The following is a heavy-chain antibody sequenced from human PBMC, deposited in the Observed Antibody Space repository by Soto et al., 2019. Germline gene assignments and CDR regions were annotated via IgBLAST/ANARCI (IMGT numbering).Heavy chain of an antibody. D-gene: IGHD3-22*01. V-gene: IGHV3-21*01. CDR2: IGSRTSDI. Sequence: KLGGSLRLSCSASGFTLSRHTMKWVRQAPGKGLEWVSFIGSRTSDIYYADSVKGRFTISRDNAKNSLYLDLTRLRAEDTAVYFCVRDYYDTSGYPNTFDMWGQGTMVTVSS. CDR1: GFTLSRHT. J-gene: IGHJ3*02. CDR3: VRDYYDTSGYPNTFDM.